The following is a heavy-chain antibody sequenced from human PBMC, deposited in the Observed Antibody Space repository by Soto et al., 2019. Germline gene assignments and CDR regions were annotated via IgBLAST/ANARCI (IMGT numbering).Heavy chain of an antibody. J-gene: IGHJ3*02. Sequence: ALVNGSCKASGFTFTSSAVQWVRQARGQRLEWIGWIVVGSGNTNYAQKFQERVTITRDMSTSTAYMELSSLRSEDTAVYYCAAPLVGALDAFDIWGQGAMVTVSS. CDR3: AAPLVGALDAFDI. CDR2: IVVGSGNT. CDR1: GFTFTSSA. V-gene: IGHV1-58*01. D-gene: IGHD1-26*01.